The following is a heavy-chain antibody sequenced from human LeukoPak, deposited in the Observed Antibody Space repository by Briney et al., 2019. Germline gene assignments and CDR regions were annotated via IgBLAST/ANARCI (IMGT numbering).Heavy chain of an antibody. D-gene: IGHD3-3*01. CDR2: INHSGST. CDR1: GGSFSGYY. V-gene: IGHV4-34*01. CDR3: ARGRGYDLWSGYHRFFDY. Sequence: PSETLSLTCAVYGGSFSGYYWSWLRQPPGKGLEWIGEINHSGSTDYNPSLKSRVTISVDTSKNQFSLKLSSVTAADTAVYYCARGRGYDLWSGYHRFFDYWGQGTLVTVSS. J-gene: IGHJ4*02.